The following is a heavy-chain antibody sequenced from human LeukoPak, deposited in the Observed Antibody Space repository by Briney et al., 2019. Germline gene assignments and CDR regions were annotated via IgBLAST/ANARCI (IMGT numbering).Heavy chain of an antibody. Sequence: PGGSLRLSCAASGFTFSSYATSWVRQAPGKGLEWVSAISGSGGSTYYADSVKGRFTISRDNSKNTLYLQMNSLRAEDTAVYYCAKDRERVDRDDNWFDPWGQGTLVTVSS. CDR1: GFTFSSYA. J-gene: IGHJ5*02. V-gene: IGHV3-23*01. CDR3: AKDRERVDRDDNWFDP. CDR2: ISGSGGST. D-gene: IGHD5-24*01.